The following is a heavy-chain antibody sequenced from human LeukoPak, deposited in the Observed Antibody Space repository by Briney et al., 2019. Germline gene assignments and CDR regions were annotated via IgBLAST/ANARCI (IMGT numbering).Heavy chain of an antibody. V-gene: IGHV3-21*01. Sequence: GGSLRLSCAASGFTFSSYSMNWVRQAPGKGLEWVSSISSSSSYIYYADSVRGRFTISRDNAKTSLYLQMNSLRAEDTAVYYCARGRYDVLTDSLNQFAYWGQGTLVTVSS. CDR3: ARGRYDVLTDSLNQFAY. CDR2: ISSSSSYI. D-gene: IGHD3-9*01. CDR1: GFTFSSYS. J-gene: IGHJ4*02.